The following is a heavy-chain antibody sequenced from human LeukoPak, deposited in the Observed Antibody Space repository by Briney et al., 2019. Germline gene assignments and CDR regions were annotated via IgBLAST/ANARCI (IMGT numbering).Heavy chain of an antibody. J-gene: IGHJ4*02. CDR3: ARDLARRELFGY. V-gene: IGHV3-53*01. D-gene: IGHD3-10*01. Sequence: GGSLRLYCAASGFTVSSNYMSWVRQAPGKGLEWVSVIYSGGSTYYADSVKGRFTISRDNSKNTLYLQMNSLRAEDTAVYYCARDLARRELFGYWGQGTLVTVSS. CDR1: GFTVSSNY. CDR2: IYSGGST.